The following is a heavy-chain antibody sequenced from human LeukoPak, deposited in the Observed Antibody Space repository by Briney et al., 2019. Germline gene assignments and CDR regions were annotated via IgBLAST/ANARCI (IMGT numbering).Heavy chain of an antibody. CDR3: AKAQWELPLNYYFDY. D-gene: IGHD1-26*01. CDR1: GFTFSSYA. Sequence: GGSLRLSCAASGFTFSSYAMSWVRQAPGKGLEWVSALSGSGGSTYYADSVKGRFTISRDNSKNTLYLQMNSLRAEDTAVYYCAKAQWELPLNYYFDYWGQGTLVTVSS. V-gene: IGHV3-23*01. J-gene: IGHJ4*02. CDR2: LSGSGGST.